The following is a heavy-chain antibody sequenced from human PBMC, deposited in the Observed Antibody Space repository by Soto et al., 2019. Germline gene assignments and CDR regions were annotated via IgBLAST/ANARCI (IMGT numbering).Heavy chain of an antibody. D-gene: IGHD7-27*01. CDR3: ARAADTGVVCFDP. CDR2: IFHSGST. V-gene: IGHV4-4*02. Sequence: QVQLQESGPGLVKPSGTLSLTCAVSGGSISSNNWWSWVRQPPGKGLEWIGEIFHSGSTNYNPSLKSRVSISVDKSKNHFSLKLTSVTAADTAVYYCARAADTGVVCFDPWGQGTLVTVSS. CDR1: GGSISSNNW. J-gene: IGHJ5*02.